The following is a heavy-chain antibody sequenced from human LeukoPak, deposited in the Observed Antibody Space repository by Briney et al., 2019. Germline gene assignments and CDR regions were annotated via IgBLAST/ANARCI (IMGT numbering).Heavy chain of an antibody. CDR2: LRGNGDA. J-gene: IGHJ4*02. V-gene: IGHV3-23*01. CDR1: GFTFSSYA. D-gene: IGHD3-16*01. CDR3: AKASWVSTADAVL. Sequence: QLGGSLRLSCVASGFTFSSYAMSWVRAPPARGLGWVSSLRGNGDAFYADSVKGRFTLSRDESRNTVYLQLNKLRVEDTAIYYCAKASWVSTADAVLWGQGTVVTVSS.